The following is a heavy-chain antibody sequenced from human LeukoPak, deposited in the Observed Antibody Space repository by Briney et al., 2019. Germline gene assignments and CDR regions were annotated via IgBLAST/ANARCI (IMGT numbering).Heavy chain of an antibody. CDR2: INPNSGGT. J-gene: IGHJ4*02. V-gene: IGHV1-2*02. D-gene: IGHD3-16*01. CDR1: GYTFTGYY. Sequence: GASVKVSCKASGYTFTGYYMLWVRQAPGQGLEWMGWINPNSGGTNYAQKFQGRVTMTRDTSISTAYMELSRLRSDDTAVYYCARDYDYVWGSPYYFDYWGQGTLVTVSS. CDR3: ARDYDYVWGSPYYFDY.